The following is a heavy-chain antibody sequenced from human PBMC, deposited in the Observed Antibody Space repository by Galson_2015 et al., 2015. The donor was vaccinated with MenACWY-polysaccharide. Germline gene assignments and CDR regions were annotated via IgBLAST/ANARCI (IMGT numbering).Heavy chain of an antibody. Sequence: SVKVSCKASGYIFTGYYIHWVRQAPGQGLEWMGWINPNSGDTHYPQKFQGRVTMTRDTSIKTAYMELNRLTSDDTAMYYCAKYLGTGNWFDPWGQGTLVTVSS. CDR3: AKYLGTGNWFDP. V-gene: IGHV1-2*02. D-gene: IGHD3/OR15-3a*01. CDR1: GYIFTGYY. J-gene: IGHJ5*02. CDR2: INPNSGDT.